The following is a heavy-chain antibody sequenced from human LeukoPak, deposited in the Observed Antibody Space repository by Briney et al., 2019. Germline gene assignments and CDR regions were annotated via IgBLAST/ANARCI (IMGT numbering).Heavy chain of an antibody. V-gene: IGHV4-39*01. CDR1: VGSISSSTYH. Sequence: SETLSLTCTVSVGSISSSTYHWGWIRQPPGKGLEWIGSIYYSGSTYYNPSLKSRVTISVDTSKNQFSLKLSSVIAPDTAVYYCATVSMVRGVESDYWGQGTLVTVSS. D-gene: IGHD3-10*01. J-gene: IGHJ4*02. CDR2: IYYSGST. CDR3: ATVSMVRGVESDY.